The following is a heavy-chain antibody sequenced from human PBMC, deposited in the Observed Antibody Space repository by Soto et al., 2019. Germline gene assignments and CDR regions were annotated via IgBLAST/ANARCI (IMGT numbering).Heavy chain of an antibody. CDR2: ISTSSSDT. CDR1: GFTFSDHY. J-gene: IGHJ4*02. CDR3: ATLRPTGYFDY. V-gene: IGHV3-11*05. Sequence: QVQLVESGGGLVKPGGSLRLSCVASGFTFSDHYMTWIRQAPGKGLERLSYISTSSSDTNYADSVKGRFTISRENAMNSLYLKMNSLRKEETAVYYCATLRPTGYFDYWGQGTLITVSS. D-gene: IGHD2-15*01.